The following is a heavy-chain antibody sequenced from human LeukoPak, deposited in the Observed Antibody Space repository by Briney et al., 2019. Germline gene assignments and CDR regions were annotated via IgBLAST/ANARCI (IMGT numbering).Heavy chain of an antibody. CDR2: INSDGINT. Sequence: GGSLRLSCAASGFTFSNYWMHWVRQAPGKGLVWVSRINSDGINTSYADSVKGRFTISRDNAKNTLNLQMNSLRSEDTAVYYCARGPPTYYYDSSGYYANDYWGQGTLVTVSS. V-gene: IGHV3-74*01. CDR3: ARGPPTYYYDSSGYYANDY. D-gene: IGHD3-22*01. J-gene: IGHJ4*02. CDR1: GFTFSNYW.